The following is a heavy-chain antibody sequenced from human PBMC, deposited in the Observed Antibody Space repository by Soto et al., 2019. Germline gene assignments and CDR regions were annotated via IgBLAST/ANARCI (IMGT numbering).Heavy chain of an antibody. D-gene: IGHD6-13*01. CDR1: GFTFSSYA. J-gene: IGHJ5*01. Sequence: EVQLLESGGGLVQPGGSLRLSCAASGFTFSSYAMNWVRQAPGKGLEWVSVISGSDGSTYYAVSVKGRFTISRDNSKNTLNLQMNSLRAEDTAVYNCAARSSSWDFDSWGQGPLVTVPS. CDR3: AARSSSWDFDS. CDR2: ISGSDGST. V-gene: IGHV3-23*01.